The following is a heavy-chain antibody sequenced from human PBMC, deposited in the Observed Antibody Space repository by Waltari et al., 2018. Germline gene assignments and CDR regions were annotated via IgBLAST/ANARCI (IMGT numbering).Heavy chain of an antibody. V-gene: IGHV4-61*09. Sequence: QVQLQESGPGLVKPSQTLSLTCTVSGGSIRSGSYYWSWIRQPAGKGLEWIGYIYTSGSTNYNPSLKSRVTISVDTSKNQFSLKLSSVTAADTAVYYCAGFYGDYVWDAFDIWGQGTMVTVSS. CDR2: IYTSGST. CDR1: GGSIRSGSYY. CDR3: AGFYGDYVWDAFDI. J-gene: IGHJ3*02. D-gene: IGHD4-17*01.